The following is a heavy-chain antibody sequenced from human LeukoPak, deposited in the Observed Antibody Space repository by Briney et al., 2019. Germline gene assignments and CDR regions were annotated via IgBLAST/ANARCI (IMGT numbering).Heavy chain of an antibody. CDR1: GGSISSSSYY. J-gene: IGHJ6*03. D-gene: IGHD2-15*01. Sequence: SETLSLTCTVSGGSISSSSYYWGWVRQPPGKGLEWIGSISYSGSTYYNPSLKSRVTISVDTSKNQFSLKLSSVTAADTAVYYCARGYCSGGSCYSYYYYNYMDVWGKGTTVTVSS. CDR2: ISYSGST. CDR3: ARGYCSGGSCYSYYYYNYMDV. V-gene: IGHV4-39*07.